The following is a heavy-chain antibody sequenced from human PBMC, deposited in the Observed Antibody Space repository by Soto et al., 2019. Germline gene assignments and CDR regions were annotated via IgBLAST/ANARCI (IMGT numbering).Heavy chain of an antibody. Sequence: SETLSLTCTVSGGSIISGGYYWNWIRQHPGKGLEWIGYIYYSGFTYYNPSLKSRVTISVDTSKNQFSLKLSSVTAADTAVYYCARSVTPWGQGTLVTVSS. J-gene: IGHJ5*02. CDR1: GGSIISGGYY. CDR3: ARSVTP. CDR2: IYYSGFT. D-gene: IGHD3-10*01. V-gene: IGHV4-31*03.